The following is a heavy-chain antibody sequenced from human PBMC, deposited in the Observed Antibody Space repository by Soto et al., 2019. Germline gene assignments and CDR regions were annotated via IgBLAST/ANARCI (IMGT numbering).Heavy chain of an antibody. Sequence: SETLSLTCTVSGGSISSYYWSWIRQPPGKGLEWIGYIYYSGSTNYNPSLKSRVTISVDTSKNQFSLKLSSVTAADTAVYYCARLFSGIRGNGLFTVDYWGQGTLVTVSS. D-gene: IGHD3-10*01. CDR2: IYYSGST. CDR1: GGSISSYY. CDR3: ARLFSGIRGNGLFTVDY. V-gene: IGHV4-59*08. J-gene: IGHJ4*02.